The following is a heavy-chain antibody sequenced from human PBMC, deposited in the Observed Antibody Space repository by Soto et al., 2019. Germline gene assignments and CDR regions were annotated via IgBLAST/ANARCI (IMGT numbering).Heavy chain of an antibody. J-gene: IGHJ3*02. V-gene: IGHV1-2*04. CDR3: ARDHPYDSSGADAFDI. D-gene: IGHD3-22*01. Sequence: ASVKVSCKASGYTFTGYYMHWVRQAPGQGLEWMGWINPNSGGTNYAQKFQGWVTMTRDTSISTAYMELSRLRSDDTAVYYCARDHPYDSSGADAFDIWGQGTMVAVSS. CDR1: GYTFTGYY. CDR2: INPNSGGT.